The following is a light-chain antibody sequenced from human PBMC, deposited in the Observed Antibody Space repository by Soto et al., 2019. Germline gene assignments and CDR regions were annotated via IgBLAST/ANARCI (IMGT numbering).Light chain of an antibody. CDR1: RDIKNW. J-gene: IGKJ4*01. Sequence: DIQMTQSPSSVSASVGDRVTITCRASRDIKNWLAWYQQKPGKAPKLLIYTTSNLQSGVPSRFSGSGSGTDFTLTISSLQPEDFATYYCQQANSFPLTFGGGTKVEIK. CDR3: QQANSFPLT. V-gene: IGKV1D-12*01. CDR2: TTS.